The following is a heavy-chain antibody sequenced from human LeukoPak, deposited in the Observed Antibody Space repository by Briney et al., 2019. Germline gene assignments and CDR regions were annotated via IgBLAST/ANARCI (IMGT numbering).Heavy chain of an antibody. D-gene: IGHD2-15*01. CDR3: VRGGPSTWS. V-gene: IGHV3-74*01. J-gene: IGHJ5*02. CDR1: GFTFKLYW. Sequence: GGPLRLSCAASGFTFKLYWMHWVRQAPGKGPVWVSRINDDGSDTTYADSVKGRFTISRDDAKNMLFLQMNSLRAEDTAVYYCVRGGPSTWSWGQGTLVTVSS. CDR2: INDDGSDT.